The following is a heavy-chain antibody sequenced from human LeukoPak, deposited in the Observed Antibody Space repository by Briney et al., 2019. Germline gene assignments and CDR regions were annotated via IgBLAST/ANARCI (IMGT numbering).Heavy chain of an antibody. V-gene: IGHV4-31*03. D-gene: IGHD1-7*01. CDR3: ARNYDDSLDF. Sequence: SETLSLTCSVSGGSINSEGYYWSWIRQHPGKGLEYIGYIYRSGNTYYNPSLKSRLTISVDTSKNQSSLQLISVTAADAAVYYCARNYDDSLDFWGQGTLVTVSS. CDR1: GGSINSEGYY. J-gene: IGHJ4*02. CDR2: IYRSGNT.